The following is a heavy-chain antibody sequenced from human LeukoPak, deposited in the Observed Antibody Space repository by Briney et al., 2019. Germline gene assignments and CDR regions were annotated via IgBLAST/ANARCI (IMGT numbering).Heavy chain of an antibody. CDR2: ISGSGGST. D-gene: IGHD3-10*01. Sequence: PGGSLRLSCAASGFTFSSYALSWVRQAPGKGLEWVSAISGSGGSTYYADSVKGRFTISRDNSKNTLYLQMNSLRAEDTAVYYCAKDYGSGSYRFDYWGQGTLVTVSS. V-gene: IGHV3-23*01. CDR1: GFTFSSYA. J-gene: IGHJ4*02. CDR3: AKDYGSGSYRFDY.